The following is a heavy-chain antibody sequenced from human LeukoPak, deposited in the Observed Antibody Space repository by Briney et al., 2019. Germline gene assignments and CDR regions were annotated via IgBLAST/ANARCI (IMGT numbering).Heavy chain of an antibody. CDR2: IFYGDSP. CDR3: VRGAGIIGRPDYFDH. V-gene: IGHV4-39*07. Sequence: PSETLSLTCTVSGGSISNNNYYWGWIRQPPGKGLEWIGSIFYGDSPYYNPSLKSRLTISVDTSKNQFSVKLSPVTAADTAVYYCVRGAGIIGRPDYFDHWGQGTLVTVSS. J-gene: IGHJ4*02. CDR1: GGSISNNNYY. D-gene: IGHD2/OR15-2a*01.